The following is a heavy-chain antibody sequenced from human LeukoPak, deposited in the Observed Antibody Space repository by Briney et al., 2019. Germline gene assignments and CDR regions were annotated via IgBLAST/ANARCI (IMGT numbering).Heavy chain of an antibody. CDR2: ISGSGGST. J-gene: IGHJ4*02. D-gene: IGHD3-3*01. V-gene: IGHV3-23*01. CDR3: AKGLLRFLEWFPPPDY. Sequence: GGSLRLSCAASGFTFSSYAMSWVRQAPGKGLEWVSAISGSGGSTYYADSVKGRFTISRDNSKNTLYLQMNSLRAEDTAVYYCAKGLLRFLEWFPPPDYWGQGTLVTVSS. CDR1: GFTFSSYA.